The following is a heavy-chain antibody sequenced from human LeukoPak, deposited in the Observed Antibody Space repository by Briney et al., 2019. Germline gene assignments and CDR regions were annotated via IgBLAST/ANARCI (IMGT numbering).Heavy chain of an antibody. J-gene: IGHJ4*02. CDR1: GFTVSSNY. CDR2: IYSGGST. V-gene: IGHV3-66*01. Sequence: PGGSLRLSCAASGFTVSSNYMSWVRQAPGKGLEWVSVIYSGGSTYYADSVKGRFTISRDNSKNTLYLQMNSLRAEDTAVYYCARAFTSGYLVYWGQGTLVTVSS. D-gene: IGHD3-22*01. CDR3: ARAFTSGYLVY.